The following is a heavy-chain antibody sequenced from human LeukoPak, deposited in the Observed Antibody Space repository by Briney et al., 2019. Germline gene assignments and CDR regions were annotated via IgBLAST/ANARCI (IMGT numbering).Heavy chain of an antibody. D-gene: IGHD3-10*01. CDR2: IYTSGST. J-gene: IGHJ6*02. Sequence: PSETLSLTCTVSGGSISSGSYYWSWIRQPAGKGLDWIGRIYTSGSTNYNPSLKSRVTISVDTSKNQFSLKLSSVTAADTAVYYCARSYYYGSGDYGMDVWGQGTTVTVSS. CDR1: GGSISSGSYY. CDR3: ARSYYYGSGDYGMDV. V-gene: IGHV4-61*02.